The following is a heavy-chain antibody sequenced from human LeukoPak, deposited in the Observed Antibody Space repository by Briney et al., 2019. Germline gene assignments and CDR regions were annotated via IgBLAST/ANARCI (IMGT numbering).Heavy chain of an antibody. V-gene: IGHV3-30-3*01. CDR1: GFTFSSYA. Sequence: GGSLRLSCAASGFTFSSYAMHWVRQAPGKGLEWVAVISYDGSNKYYADSVKGRFTISRDNSKNTLYLQMNSLRAEDTAVYYCARASSVSIAASFDYWGQGTLVTVSS. D-gene: IGHD6-6*01. CDR2: ISYDGSNK. CDR3: ARASSVSIAASFDY. J-gene: IGHJ4*02.